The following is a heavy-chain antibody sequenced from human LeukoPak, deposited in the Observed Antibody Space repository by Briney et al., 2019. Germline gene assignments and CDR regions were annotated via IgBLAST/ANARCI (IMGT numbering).Heavy chain of an antibody. Sequence: ASVKVSCKVSGYTLTELPMHWVRQAPGKGLEWMGGFDPEDGETIYAQKFQGRVTMTEDTSTDTANMELSSLRSEDTAVYYYATGWDYSSSSVLFDFWGQGTLVTVSS. CDR3: ATGWDYSSSSVLFDF. J-gene: IGHJ4*02. CDR1: GYTLTELP. CDR2: FDPEDGET. D-gene: IGHD6-6*01. V-gene: IGHV1-24*01.